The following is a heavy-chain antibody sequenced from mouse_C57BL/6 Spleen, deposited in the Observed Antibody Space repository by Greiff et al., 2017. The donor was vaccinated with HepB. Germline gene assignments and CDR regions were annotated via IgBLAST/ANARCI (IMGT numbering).Heavy chain of an antibody. V-gene: IGHV1-19*01. J-gene: IGHJ2*01. D-gene: IGHD2-5*01. CDR3: AYYSNYVGFDY. Sequence: VQLQQSGPVLVKPGASVKMSCKASGYTFTDYYMNWVKQSHGKSLEWIGVINPYNGGTSYNQKFKGKATLTVDKSSSTAYMELNSLTSEDSAVYYCAYYSNYVGFDYWGQGTTLTVSS. CDR1: GYTFTDYY. CDR2: INPYNGGT.